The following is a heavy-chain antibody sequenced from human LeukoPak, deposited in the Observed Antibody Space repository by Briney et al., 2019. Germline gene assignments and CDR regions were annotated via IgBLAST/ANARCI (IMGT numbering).Heavy chain of an antibody. D-gene: IGHD1-14*01. Sequence: SETLSLTCAVYGGSFSGYYWSWIRQPPGKGLEWIGEINHSGSTNYNPSLKSRVTISVDTSKNQFSLKLSSVTAADTAVYYCARHRPYIPPVDYWGQGTLVTVSS. CDR1: GGSFSGYY. V-gene: IGHV4-34*01. CDR3: ARHRPYIPPVDY. CDR2: INHSGST. J-gene: IGHJ4*02.